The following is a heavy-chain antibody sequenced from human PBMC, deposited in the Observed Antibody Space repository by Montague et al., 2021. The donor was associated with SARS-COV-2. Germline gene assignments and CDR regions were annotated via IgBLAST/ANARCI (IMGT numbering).Heavy chain of an antibody. CDR1: GDSIMTTNW. D-gene: IGHD3-16*01. V-gene: IGHV4-4*02. CDR3: ARERYSFSLTRGSTWFDP. J-gene: IGHJ5*01. Sequence: SETLSLTCAVSGDSIMTTNWWSWVRQPPGKGLECIGEINHSGSTNYNPSLKSLATISVDTSKNQFSLKLSSVTAADTAVYYCARERYSFSLTRGSTWFDPWGQGTLVTVSS. CDR2: INHSGST.